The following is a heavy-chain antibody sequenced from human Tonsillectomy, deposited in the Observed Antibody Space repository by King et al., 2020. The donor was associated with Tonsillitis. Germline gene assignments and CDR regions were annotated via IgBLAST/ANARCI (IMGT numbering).Heavy chain of an antibody. CDR1: GGSVNSGAYY. V-gene: IGHV4-61*02. Sequence: VQLQESGPGLVKPSQTLSLICSVSGGSVNSGAYYWNWIRQPAGKGLEWIGRIYSSGSATYNPSLKSRVTISLDTSKNLVSLNRMSVTAADTAVYYCGSALNSSRGWFDPWGQGTLVTVSS. CDR2: IYSSGSA. J-gene: IGHJ5*02. D-gene: IGHD4-11*01. CDR3: GSALNSSRGWFDP.